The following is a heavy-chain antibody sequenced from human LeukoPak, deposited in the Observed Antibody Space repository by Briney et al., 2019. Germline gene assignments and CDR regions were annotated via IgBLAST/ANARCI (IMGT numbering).Heavy chain of an antibody. CDR2: SYWDDDN. J-gene: IGHJ4*02. CDR1: GFSLRTRGGG. D-gene: IGHD6-6*01. CDR3: AHSSSSTLSY. V-gene: IGHV2-5*02. Sequence: SGPTLVNPTQTLTLTCTFSGFSLRTRGGGVGWIRQPPGKALEWLSLSYWDDDNRSSPSLTSRLTITKDTSKNQVVLTMTNMDPVDTATYYCAHSSSSTLSYWGQGTLVTVSS.